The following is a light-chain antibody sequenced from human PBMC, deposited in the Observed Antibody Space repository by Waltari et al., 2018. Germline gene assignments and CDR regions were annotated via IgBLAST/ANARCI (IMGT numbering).Light chain of an antibody. CDR1: QNISRW. V-gene: IGKV1-5*03. Sequence: DIQMTQSPSTLSASIGDRVTITCRASQNISRWLAWYQQKPGKAPNLLIYKTSSLQSGVPSRFSCSGSGTEFTLTISSLQPEDFATYYCQQYSTYSLWAFGQGTKVEIK. CDR3: QQYSTYSLWA. CDR2: KTS. J-gene: IGKJ1*01.